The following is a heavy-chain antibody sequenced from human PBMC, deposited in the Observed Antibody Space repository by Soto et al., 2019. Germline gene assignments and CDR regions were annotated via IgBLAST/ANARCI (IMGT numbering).Heavy chain of an antibody. D-gene: IGHD3-10*01. Sequence: QLQLQESGPGLMKPSETLSLTCTVSGGSISSSSYYWGWIRQPPGKGLEWIGSIYYSGSTYYNPSLKSRVTISVDTSKNQFSLKLSSVTAADTAVYYCASDSHYGSGSYYFLGVDYWGQGTLVTVSS. J-gene: IGHJ4*02. CDR2: IYYSGST. CDR1: GGSISSSSYY. CDR3: ASDSHYGSGSYYFLGVDY. V-gene: IGHV4-39*01.